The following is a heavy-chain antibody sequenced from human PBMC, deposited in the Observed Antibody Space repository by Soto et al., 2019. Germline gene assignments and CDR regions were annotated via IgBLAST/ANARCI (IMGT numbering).Heavy chain of an antibody. D-gene: IGHD5-18*01. CDR2: LTNTGDST. J-gene: IGHJ4*02. CDR1: GFTFSTYA. Sequence: EVQLLESGGALVQPGGSLRLSCAASGFTFSTYAMTWVRQAPGKGLEWVASLTNTGDSTHYPDSVKGRFTICRDNSKNTMYLQMSSLRAEDTAVYYCARGGPRDGYRDLDYWGQGTQVTVSS. V-gene: IGHV3-23*01. CDR3: ARGGPRDGYRDLDY.